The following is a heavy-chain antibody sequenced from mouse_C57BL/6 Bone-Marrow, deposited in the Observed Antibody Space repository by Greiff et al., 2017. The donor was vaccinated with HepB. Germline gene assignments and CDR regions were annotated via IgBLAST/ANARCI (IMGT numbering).Heavy chain of an antibody. CDR3: ARFFITWYFDV. Sequence: EIQLQQSGPELVKPGASVKISCKASGYTFTDYYMNWVKQSHGKSLEWIGDINPNNGGTSYNQKFKGKATLTVDKSSSTAYMELRSLTSEDSAVYYCARFFITWYFDVWGTGTTVTVSS. CDR2: INPNNGGT. J-gene: IGHJ1*03. CDR1: GYTFTDYY. D-gene: IGHD1-1*01. V-gene: IGHV1-26*01.